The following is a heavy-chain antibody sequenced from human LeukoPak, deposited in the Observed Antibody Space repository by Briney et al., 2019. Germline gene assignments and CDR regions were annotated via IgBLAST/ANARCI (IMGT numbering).Heavy chain of an antibody. CDR2: IIPIFGTA. CDR3: ARDEWFGEFDYYYMDV. J-gene: IGHJ6*03. V-gene: IGHV1-69*05. Sequence: SVKVSCKASGGTFSSYAISWVRQAPGQGLEWMGRIIPIFGTANYAQKFQGRVTITTDESTSTAYMELSSLRSEGTAVYYCARDEWFGEFDYYYMDVWGKGTTVTVSS. CDR1: GGTFSSYA. D-gene: IGHD3-10*01.